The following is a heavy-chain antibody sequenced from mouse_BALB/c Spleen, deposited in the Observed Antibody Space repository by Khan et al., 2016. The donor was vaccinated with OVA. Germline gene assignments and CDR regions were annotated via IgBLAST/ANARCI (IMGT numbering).Heavy chain of an antibody. D-gene: IGHD2-10*01. J-gene: IGHJ4*01. CDR1: GFSLKNYG. CDR2: IWSDGST. CDR3: ARQPYYHYYIMDY. Sequence: QVQLKESGPGLVAPSQSLSITCTISGFSLKNYGVHWVRQPPGKGLEWLVVIWSDGSTTYNSALKSRLSISKDNSKSQVFLKMNSLQTDDTAMYYCARQPYYHYYIMDYWGQGTSVTVSS. V-gene: IGHV2-6-1*01.